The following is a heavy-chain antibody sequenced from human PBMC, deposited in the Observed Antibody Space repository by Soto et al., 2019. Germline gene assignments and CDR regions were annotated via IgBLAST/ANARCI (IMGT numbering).Heavy chain of an antibody. Sequence: GGSLRLSCAASGFTFSSYGMHWVRQPPGKGLVWVSRINSDGSSTTYADSVKGRFTISRDVAKNTLYLQMNSLRAEDTAVYYCARDATYAMDVWGHGTTVTVSS. V-gene: IGHV3-74*01. CDR1: GFTFSSYG. CDR2: INSDGSST. J-gene: IGHJ6*02. CDR3: ARDATYAMDV.